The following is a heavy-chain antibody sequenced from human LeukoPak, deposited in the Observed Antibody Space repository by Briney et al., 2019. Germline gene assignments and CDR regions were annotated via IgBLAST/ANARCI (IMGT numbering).Heavy chain of an antibody. CDR3: ARAGWYELPRYAFDI. CDR1: GYTFTGYH. CDR2: INPNSGYT. D-gene: IGHD6-19*01. Sequence: EASVKVSCKASGYTFTGYHMHWVRQAPGQGLEWMGWINPNSGYTNYAQKLQGRVTITTDTSTSTAYMELRSLRSDDTAVYYCARAGWYELPRYAFDIWGQGTMVTVSS. J-gene: IGHJ3*02. V-gene: IGHV1-18*04.